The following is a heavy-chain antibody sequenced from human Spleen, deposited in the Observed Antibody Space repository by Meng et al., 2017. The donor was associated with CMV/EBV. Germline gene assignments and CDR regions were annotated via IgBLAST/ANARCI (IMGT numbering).Heavy chain of an antibody. Sequence: GSLRLSCTVSGGSISSYYWSWIRQPPGKGLEWIGYIYYSGSTNYNPSLKSRVTISVDTSKNQFSLKLSSVTAADTAVYYCARVGWLYGMDVWGQGTTVTVFS. J-gene: IGHJ6*02. CDR1: GGSISSYY. CDR2: IYYSGST. D-gene: IGHD5-12*01. CDR3: ARVGWLYGMDV. V-gene: IGHV4-59*01.